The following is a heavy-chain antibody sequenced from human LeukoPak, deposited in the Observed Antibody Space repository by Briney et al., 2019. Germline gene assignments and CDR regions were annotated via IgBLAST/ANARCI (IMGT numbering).Heavy chain of an antibody. CDR1: GFTFSSYG. CDR3: AKDDRITMVRGVPYTWFDP. Sequence: GGSLRLSCAASGFTFSSYGMSWVRQAPGKGLEWVSAISGSGGSTYYADAVKGRFTISRDNSKNTLYLQMNSLRAENTAVYYCAKDDRITMVRGVPYTWFDPWGQGTLVTVSS. D-gene: IGHD3-10*01. CDR2: ISGSGGST. V-gene: IGHV3-23*01. J-gene: IGHJ5*02.